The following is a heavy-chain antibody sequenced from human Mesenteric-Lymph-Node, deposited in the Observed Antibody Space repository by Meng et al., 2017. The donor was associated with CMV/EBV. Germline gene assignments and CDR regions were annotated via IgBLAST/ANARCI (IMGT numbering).Heavy chain of an antibody. J-gene: IGHJ3*02. V-gene: IGHV3-66*02. D-gene: IGHD2-15*01. CDR2: IYSGGST. Sequence: GESLKISCAASGFTVSSNYMSWVRQAPGKGLEWVSVIYSGGSTYYADSVKGRFTISRDNSKNTLYLQMNSLRAEDTAVYYCAKDKMTPFSPDAFDMWGQGTMVTVSS. CDR3: AKDKMTPFSPDAFDM. CDR1: GFTVSSNY.